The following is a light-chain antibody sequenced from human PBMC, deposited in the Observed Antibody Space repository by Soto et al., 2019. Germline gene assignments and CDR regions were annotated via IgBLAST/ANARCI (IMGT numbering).Light chain of an antibody. Sequence: VLTQSPATLSLSPGQRATLSCRASQSVKTFLVWYQHRPGQAPRVLIYDASHRASGIPARFSGSGSGTEFTLTISRLEPEDFAVYYCQQYGRSPTTFGQGTKVDIK. CDR2: DAS. V-gene: IGKV3-11*01. J-gene: IGKJ1*01. CDR3: QQYGRSPTT. CDR1: QSVKTF.